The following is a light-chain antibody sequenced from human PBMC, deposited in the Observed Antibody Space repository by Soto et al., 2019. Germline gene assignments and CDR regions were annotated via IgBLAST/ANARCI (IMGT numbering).Light chain of an antibody. CDR1: SSEVGGYNY. CDR2: DVS. V-gene: IGLV2-14*01. J-gene: IGLJ1*01. Sequence: QSALTQPASVSGSPGQSITISCTGTSSEVGGYNYVSWYQQHPGKAPKLMIYDVSNRPSGVSNLFSGSKSGNTASLTISGLQAEDEADYYCSSYTSSSTSLYVFGTGTKVT. CDR3: SSYTSSSTSLYV.